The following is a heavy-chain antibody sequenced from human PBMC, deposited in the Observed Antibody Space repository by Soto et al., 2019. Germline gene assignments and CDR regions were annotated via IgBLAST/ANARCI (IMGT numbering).Heavy chain of an antibody. CDR1: GGSFSGYY. CDR3: ARLPTNYVWGSYRYKQVDY. Sequence: QVQLQQWGAGLLKPSETLSLTCAVYGGSFSGYYWSWIRHPPWKGLGWIGEINHSGSTNYNPSLKSRLTIPVYQFNNQFSLKLSSVTAADTAVYYCARLPTNYVWGSYRYKQVDYWGQGTLVTVSS. D-gene: IGHD3-16*02. CDR2: INHSGST. J-gene: IGHJ4*02. V-gene: IGHV4-34*01.